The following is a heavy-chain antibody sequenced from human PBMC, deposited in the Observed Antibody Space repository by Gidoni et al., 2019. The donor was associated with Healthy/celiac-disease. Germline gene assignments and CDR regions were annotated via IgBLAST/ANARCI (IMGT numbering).Heavy chain of an antibody. D-gene: IGHD4-4*01. J-gene: IGHJ6*03. Sequence: QVQLQQWGAGLLKPSETLSLTCAVYGGSFSGYYWSWIRQPPGKGLEWIGEINHSGSTNYNPSLKSRISISVDTSKKQFSLKLSSVTAADTAVYYWARVSRDYSSYFGTSGYMDVWGKGTTVTVSS. CDR3: ARVSRDYSSYFGTSGYMDV. CDR1: GGSFSGYY. CDR2: INHSGST. V-gene: IGHV4-34*01.